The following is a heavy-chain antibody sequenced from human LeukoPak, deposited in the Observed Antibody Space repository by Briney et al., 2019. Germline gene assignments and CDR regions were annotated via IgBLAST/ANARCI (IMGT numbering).Heavy chain of an antibody. Sequence: PSETLSLTCTVSGGSITGFYRTWLRQPPGKGLEWIGYIYSSGSTNYNPSLKSRVAISVDTSKNQFSLKLSSVTAADTAVYYCAREGTGSFEYWGQGTLVTVSS. CDR1: GGSITGFY. J-gene: IGHJ4*02. CDR3: AREGTGSFEY. D-gene: IGHD7-27*01. CDR2: IYSSGST. V-gene: IGHV4-59*01.